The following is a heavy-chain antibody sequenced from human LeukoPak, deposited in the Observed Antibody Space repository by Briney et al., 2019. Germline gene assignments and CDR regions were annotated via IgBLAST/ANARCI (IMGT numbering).Heavy chain of an antibody. CDR1: GYTFTSFD. J-gene: IGHJ4*02. V-gene: IGHV1-8*01. CDR2: MNPNSGNT. Sequence: ASVKVSCKASGYTFTSFDINWVRQAPGQGLEWMGRMNPNSGNTGYAQKFQGRVTMTRNTSISTAYMELSSLRSEDTAVYYCARGVARADRSGYCSSTSCPRPYYFDYWGQGTLVTVSS. D-gene: IGHD2-2*01. CDR3: ARGVARADRSGYCSSTSCPRPYYFDY.